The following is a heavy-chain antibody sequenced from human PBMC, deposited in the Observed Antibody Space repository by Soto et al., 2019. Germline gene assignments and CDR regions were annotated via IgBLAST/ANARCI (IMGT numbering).Heavy chain of an antibody. CDR2: ISYDGTNN. V-gene: IGHV3-30-3*01. Sequence: QVQLVESGGGVVQPGRSLRLSCAASGFTFSSYAMHWVRQALGKGLEWVAVISYDGTNNYYADSVKGRFTISRDNSKNRLYLQMNSLRAEDTAVYYCAQAHYDSSGYYPYYYYGLDVWGQGTTVTVSS. CDR3: AQAHYDSSGYYPYYYYGLDV. D-gene: IGHD3-22*01. J-gene: IGHJ6*02. CDR1: GFTFSSYA.